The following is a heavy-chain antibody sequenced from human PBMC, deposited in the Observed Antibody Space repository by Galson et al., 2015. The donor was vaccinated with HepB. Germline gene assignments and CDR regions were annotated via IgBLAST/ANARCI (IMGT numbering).Heavy chain of an antibody. V-gene: IGHV5-51*01. Sequence: QSGAEVKKPGESLKISCTGSGYSFTSYWIGWARQMPGKGLEWMGIIHPGDSDTRYSPSFQGQVTMSVDKSISTAHLQWSSLKASDTAMYYCARQRSSSPNDFDYWGQGTLVTVSS. CDR3: ARQRSSSPNDFDY. CDR2: IHPGDSDT. CDR1: GYSFTSYW. J-gene: IGHJ4*02.